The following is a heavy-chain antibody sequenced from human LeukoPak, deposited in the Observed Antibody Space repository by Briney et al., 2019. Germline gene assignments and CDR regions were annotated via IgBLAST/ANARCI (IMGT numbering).Heavy chain of an antibody. CDR2: LYNSGST. Sequence: SETLSFTCTVSGGSISNYYWIWMRQPPGKGLEWIGSLYNSGSTNYNPSLKSRLTISVDMSKNQVSLQLSSVTAADTAVYYCARGVTSPLDAFDIWGQGTTVTVSS. CDR1: GGSISNYY. J-gene: IGHJ3*02. CDR3: ARGVTSPLDAFDI. V-gene: IGHV4-59*01. D-gene: IGHD1-26*01.